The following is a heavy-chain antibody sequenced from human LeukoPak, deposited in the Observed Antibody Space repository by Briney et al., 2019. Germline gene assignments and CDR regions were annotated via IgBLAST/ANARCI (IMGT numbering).Heavy chain of an antibody. CDR2: IYITGST. CDR3: ARRATSSWYYDY. V-gene: IGHV4-4*07. D-gene: IGHD6-13*01. J-gene: IGHJ4*02. Sequence: PETLSLTCTVSGASISDYYWSWIRQAAGKGLEWIGRIYITGSTSYNPSLKRRVTMSLDTSKNQFSLLLYSVTAADTAVYYCARRATSSWYYDYWGQGALVTVSS. CDR1: GASISDYY.